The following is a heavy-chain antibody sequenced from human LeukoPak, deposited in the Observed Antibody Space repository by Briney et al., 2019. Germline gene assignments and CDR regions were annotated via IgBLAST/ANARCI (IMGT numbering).Heavy chain of an antibody. CDR2: IYYSGST. CDR3: ARAQAGVGGRFGRPYYFDY. V-gene: IGHV4-59*01. D-gene: IGHD3-10*01. Sequence: SETLSLTCTVSGGSISSYYWSWIRQPPGKGLGWIGYIYYSGSTNYNPSLRSRVTISVDTSKNQFSLKLSSVTAADTAVYYCARAQAGVGGRFGRPYYFDYWGQGTLVTVSS. J-gene: IGHJ4*02. CDR1: GGSISSYY.